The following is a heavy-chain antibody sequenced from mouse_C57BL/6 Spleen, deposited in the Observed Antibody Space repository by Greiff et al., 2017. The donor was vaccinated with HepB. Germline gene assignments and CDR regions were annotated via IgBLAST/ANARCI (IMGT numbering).Heavy chain of an antibody. CDR3: ARSYDGYYGFAY. Sequence: DVKLVESGGGLVQPGGSLSLSCAASGFTFTDYYMSWVRQPPGKALEWLGFIRNKANGYTTEYSASVKGRFTISRDNSQSILYLQMNALRAEDSATYYCARSYDGYYGFAYWGQGTLVTVSA. CDR1: GFTFTDYY. J-gene: IGHJ3*01. V-gene: IGHV7-3*01. D-gene: IGHD2-3*01. CDR2: IRNKANGYTT.